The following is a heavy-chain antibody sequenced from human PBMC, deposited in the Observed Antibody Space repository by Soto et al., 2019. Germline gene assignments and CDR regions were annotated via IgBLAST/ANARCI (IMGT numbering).Heavy chain of an antibody. Sequence: QAWWSLRLSCSASGFTFSSYAMSWFRQAPGKGLEWVSAISGSGGSTYYADSVKGRFTISRDNSKNTLYLQMNSLRAEDTAVYYCAKIPPDIVVVVAAPQGLGGDYWGQGTLVTVSS. V-gene: IGHV3-23*01. CDR1: GFTFSSYA. CDR2: ISGSGGST. J-gene: IGHJ4*02. CDR3: AKIPPDIVVVVAAPQGLGGDY. D-gene: IGHD2-15*01.